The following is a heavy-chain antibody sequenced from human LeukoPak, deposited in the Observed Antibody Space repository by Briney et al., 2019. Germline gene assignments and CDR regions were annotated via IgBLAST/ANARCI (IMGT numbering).Heavy chain of an antibody. V-gene: IGHV1-69*04. J-gene: IGHJ3*02. D-gene: IGHD3-22*01. CDR3: ASGDDSCGYYDSGRDAFDI. CDR1: GGTFSSYA. Sequence: SVKVSCKASGGTFSSYAISWVRQAPGQGLEWMGRIIPILGIANYAQKFQGRVTITADKSTSTAYMELSSLRSEDTAVYYCASGDDSCGYYDSGRDAFDIWGQGTMVTVSS. CDR2: IIPILGIA.